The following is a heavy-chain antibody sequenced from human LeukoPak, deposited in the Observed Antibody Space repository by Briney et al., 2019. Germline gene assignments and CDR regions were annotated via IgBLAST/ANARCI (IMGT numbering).Heavy chain of an antibody. J-gene: IGHJ3*02. CDR1: DDSFSSHY. Sequence: SETLSLTFAVSDDSFSSHYWTWIRQPPGKGLEWIGYISYIGSTNYNPSLKSRVTISIDTSKNQFSLKLTSVTAADTAVYYCARDLVTVTKGFDIWGQGTMVSVSS. V-gene: IGHV4-59*11. CDR2: ISYIGST. CDR3: ARDLVTVTKGFDI. D-gene: IGHD4-17*01.